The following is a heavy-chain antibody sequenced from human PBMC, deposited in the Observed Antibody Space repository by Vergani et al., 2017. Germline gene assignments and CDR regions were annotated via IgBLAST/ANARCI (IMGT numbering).Heavy chain of an antibody. CDR1: GFTFSNAW. V-gene: IGHV3-15*01. J-gene: IGHJ3*02. CDR2: IKSKTDGGTT. D-gene: IGHD3-22*01. CDR3: TTDITMIVVAANAFDI. Sequence: VQLVESGGGLVKPGGSLRLSCAASGFTFSNAWMSWVRQAPGKGLEWVGRIKSKTDGGTTDYAAPVKGRFTISRDDSKNTLYLQMNSLKTEDTAVYYCTTDITMIVVAANAFDIWGQGTMVTVSS.